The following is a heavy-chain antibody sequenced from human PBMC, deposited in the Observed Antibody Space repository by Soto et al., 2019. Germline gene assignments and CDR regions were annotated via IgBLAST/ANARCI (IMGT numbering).Heavy chain of an antibody. D-gene: IGHD6-19*01. Sequence: QLLESGGGFVQTGGSLRLSCAASGFTFGTYAMNCVRQAPGKGLEWGSSTPGSGGSAYYADSVKGRFTIYRDNSKYTLYLQVDILSPEDPGIYYCAKGGSSGWYYAALGGQGTLVTPSS. V-gene: IGHV3-23*01. CDR2: TPGSGGSA. CDR3: AKGGSSGWYYAAL. J-gene: IGHJ4*02. CDR1: GFTFGTYA.